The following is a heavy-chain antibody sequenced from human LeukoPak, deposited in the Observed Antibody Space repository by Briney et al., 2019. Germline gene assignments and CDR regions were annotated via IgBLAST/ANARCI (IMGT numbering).Heavy chain of an antibody. CDR3: ASSTGSFDY. D-gene: IGHD4-17*01. CDR2: IYSGGST. Sequence: SETLSLTCTVSGGSISSSSYYWGWIRQPPGKGLEWIGSIYSGGSTYYNPSLKSRVTISVDTSKNQFSLKLSPVTAADTAVYYCASSTGSFDYWGQGTLVTVSS. CDR1: GGSISSSSYY. J-gene: IGHJ4*02. V-gene: IGHV4-39*01.